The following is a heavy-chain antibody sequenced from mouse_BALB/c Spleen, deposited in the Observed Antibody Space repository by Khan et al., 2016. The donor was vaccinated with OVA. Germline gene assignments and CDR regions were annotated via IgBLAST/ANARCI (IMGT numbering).Heavy chain of an antibody. CDR3: AINYDYDEGLAY. Sequence: VELVESGPGLVQPSQSLSITCTVSGFSLTTYGVHWVRQSPGKGLEWLGVIWSGGSTDYNAPFISRLSISKDSSKSQVFFKMNSLQVNDTAIYCWAINYDYDEGLAYWGQGTLVTVSA. V-gene: IGHV2-2*02. J-gene: IGHJ3*01. CDR1: GFSLTTYG. CDR2: IWSGGST. D-gene: IGHD2-4*01.